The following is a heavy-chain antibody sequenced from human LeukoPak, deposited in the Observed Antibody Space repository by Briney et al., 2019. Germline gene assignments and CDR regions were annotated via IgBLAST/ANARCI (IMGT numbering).Heavy chain of an antibody. J-gene: IGHJ4*02. CDR3: VRDLGHSRHYFEY. D-gene: IGHD7-27*01. CDR2: ISGSGGST. V-gene: IGHV3-23*01. Sequence: GGSLRLSCAASGFTFSSYSMNWVRQAPGMGLEWVSAISGSGGSTYYADSVKGRFTISRDNSGNTLFLQMNSLRAEDTAVYFCVRDLGHSRHYFEYWGQGALVTVSS. CDR1: GFTFSSYS.